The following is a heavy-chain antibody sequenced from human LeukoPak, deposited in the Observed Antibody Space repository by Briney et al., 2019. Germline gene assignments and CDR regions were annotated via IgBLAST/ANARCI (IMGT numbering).Heavy chain of an antibody. CDR1: GFTFSGHW. J-gene: IGHJ6*03. CDR2: INQGGSDK. CDR3: ASLIGAGYYYMDV. Sequence: GGSLRLSCAASGFTFSGHWMSWVRQAPGKGLEWVANINQGGSDKYYVDSVKGRFTISRDNANNLLYLQMNSLRGEDTAVYYCASLIGAGYYYMDVWGKGTTVTVSS. D-gene: IGHD7-27*01. V-gene: IGHV3-7*01.